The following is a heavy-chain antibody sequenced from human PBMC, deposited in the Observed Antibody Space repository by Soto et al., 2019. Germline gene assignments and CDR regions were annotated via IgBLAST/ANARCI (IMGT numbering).Heavy chain of an antibody. V-gene: IGHV2-5*02. CDR3: AHRVLRTVFGLVTTTAIYFDF. Sequence: QITLNESGPTQVKPRQTLTLTCTFSGFSLTTSGVGVGWIRQSPGKAPEWLALIYWDDDKRYSPSLKSRLTITKDTSKNQAVLTMAALDPADTATYYCAHRVLRTVFGLVTTTAIYFDFWGQGTPVAVSS. CDR1: GFSLTTSGVG. CDR2: IYWDDDK. D-gene: IGHD3-3*01. J-gene: IGHJ4*02.